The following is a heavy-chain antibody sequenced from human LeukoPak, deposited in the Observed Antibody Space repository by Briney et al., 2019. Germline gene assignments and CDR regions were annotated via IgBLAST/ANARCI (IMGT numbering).Heavy chain of an antibody. CDR1: GGSINSFY. V-gene: IGHV4-59*01. Sequence: PSETLSLTCTVSGGSINSFYWSWIRHPPGGGLEWIGYIYYRGSTNYNPSLKSRVTISVDASKNQFSLWLSYVTAADTAVYYCARLARLTLIRGVTGYHSLDVWGKGTKVPVSS. CDR3: ARLARLTLIRGVTGYHSLDV. D-gene: IGHD3-10*01. J-gene: IGHJ6*04. CDR2: IYYRGST.